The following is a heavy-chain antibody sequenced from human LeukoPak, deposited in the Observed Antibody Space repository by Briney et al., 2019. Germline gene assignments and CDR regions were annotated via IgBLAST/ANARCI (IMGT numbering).Heavy chain of an antibody. J-gene: IGHJ6*02. D-gene: IGHD5-12*01. CDR2: INPSGGST. Sequence: ASVKVSCKASGYTFTSYYMHWVRQAPGQGLEWMGIINPSGGSTSYAQKFQGRVTMTRDTSTSTVYMELSSLRSEDTAVYYCARDSGYEEPNYYYGMDVWGQGTTVTVS. CDR1: GYTFTSYY. V-gene: IGHV1-46*01. CDR3: ARDSGYEEPNYYYGMDV.